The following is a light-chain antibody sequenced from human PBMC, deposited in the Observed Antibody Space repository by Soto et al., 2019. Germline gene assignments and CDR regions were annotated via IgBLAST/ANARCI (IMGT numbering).Light chain of an antibody. CDR3: QQYKTWLT. J-gene: IGKJ4*01. CDR2: DAF. Sequence: ESVLTQSPATLSLSPGERATLSCRASPSVSNSLAWYQHKPGQAPRLLIYDAFNRATGVPTRFSGSGSGTDFTLTISSLQSEDFAIYYCQQYKTWLTFGGGTKVDIK. V-gene: IGKV3-11*01. CDR1: PSVSNS.